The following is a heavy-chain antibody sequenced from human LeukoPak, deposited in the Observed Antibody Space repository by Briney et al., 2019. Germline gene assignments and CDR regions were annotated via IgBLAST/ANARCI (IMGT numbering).Heavy chain of an antibody. Sequence: KHGESLKISCKGSGYSFTTYWIVWVRQMPGKGLEWMGIIYPGDSDTRYSPSFQGQVTISADKSISTAYLQWSSLKASDTAMYYCARRGDSSGYYSDYWGQGTLVTVSS. D-gene: IGHD3-22*01. J-gene: IGHJ4*02. CDR1: GYSFTTYW. V-gene: IGHV5-51*01. CDR2: IYPGDSDT. CDR3: ARRGDSSGYYSDY.